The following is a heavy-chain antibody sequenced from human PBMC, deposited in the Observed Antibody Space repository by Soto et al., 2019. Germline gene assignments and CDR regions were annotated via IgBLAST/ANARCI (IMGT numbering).Heavy chain of an antibody. Sequence: QVQLVQSGAEVKKPGSSVKVSCKASGGTFSSYTISWVRQAPGQGLEWMGRIIPILGIANYAQKFQGRVTITADKSTSTAYMELSSLRSEDTAVYYCAREEAAYYSGSGLTGFDPWGQGTLVTVSS. CDR2: IIPILGIA. CDR3: AREEAAYYSGSGLTGFDP. D-gene: IGHD3-10*01. J-gene: IGHJ5*02. V-gene: IGHV1-69*08. CDR1: GGTFSSYT.